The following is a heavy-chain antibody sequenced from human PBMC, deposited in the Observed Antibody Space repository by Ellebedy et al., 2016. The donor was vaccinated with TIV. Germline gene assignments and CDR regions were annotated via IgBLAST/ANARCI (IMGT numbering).Heavy chain of an antibody. CDR3: ARDRHCVGGRCYSV. V-gene: IGHV3-53*01. CDR1: GFTVNNNY. Sequence: PGGSLRLSCAASGFTVNNNYMRWFRQAPGKGLEWVSLIYSGGDRYYADPVKGRFTISRDNSNNTVYLQMNSLRVEDTAVYYCARDRHCVGGRCYSVWGQGTLVTVSS. J-gene: IGHJ4*02. CDR2: IYSGGDR. D-gene: IGHD2-15*01.